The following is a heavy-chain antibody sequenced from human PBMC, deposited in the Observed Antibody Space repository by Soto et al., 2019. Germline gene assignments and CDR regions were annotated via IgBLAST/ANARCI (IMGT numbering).Heavy chain of an antibody. CDR2: INHSGST. CDR1: GGSLRGYY. D-gene: IGHD3-10*01. V-gene: IGHV4-34*01. J-gene: IGHJ6*02. CDR3: ARKQVHYYGMDV. Sequence: SESLSLTCAVYGGSLRGYYWSWIRQPPGKGLKWIGEINHSGSTNYNPSLKSRVTISVDTSKNQFSLKLSSVTAADTAVYYCARKQVHYYGMDVWGRGTTVTVSS.